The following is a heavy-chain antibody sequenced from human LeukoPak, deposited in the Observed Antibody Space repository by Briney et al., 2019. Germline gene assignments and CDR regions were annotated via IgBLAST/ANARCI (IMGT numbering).Heavy chain of an antibody. CDR2: IYYSGST. J-gene: IGHJ4*02. CDR3: ARTTVTTGCSDY. D-gene: IGHD4-11*01. V-gene: IGHV4-39*01. Sequence: NPSETLSLTCTVSGGSISSSSYYWGWIRQPPGKGLEWIGSIYYSGSTYYNPSLKSRVTISVDTSKNQFSLKLSSVTAADTAVYYCARTTVTTGCSDYWGQGTLVTVSS. CDR1: GGSISSSSYY.